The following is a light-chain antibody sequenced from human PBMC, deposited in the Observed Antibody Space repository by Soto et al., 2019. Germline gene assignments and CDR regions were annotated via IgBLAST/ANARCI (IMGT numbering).Light chain of an antibody. J-gene: IGLJ1*01. Sequence: QSAVPQPGYVAGYFGQSITISCTGTSRYVGGYNYVSWYQQHPGKAPKFMIYDVSNRPSGVSTRFSGSKSGNTASLTISGLQTQDEADYYCSSYTSATTYVFGTGTKVTVL. V-gene: IGLV2-14*01. CDR1: SRYVGGYNY. CDR2: DVS. CDR3: SSYTSATTYV.